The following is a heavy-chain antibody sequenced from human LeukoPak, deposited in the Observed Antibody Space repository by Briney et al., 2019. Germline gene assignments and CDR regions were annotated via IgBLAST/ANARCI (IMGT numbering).Heavy chain of an antibody. J-gene: IGHJ6*03. V-gene: IGHV3-30*02. CDR1: GFTFSSYG. CDR2: IRYDGSNK. CDR3: ARDRYYYMDV. Sequence: PGGSLRLSCAASGFTFSSYGMHWVRQAPGKGLEWVAFIRYDGSNKYYADSVKGRFTISRDNAKNSLYLQMSSLRAEDTAVYYCARDRYYYMDVWGKGTTVTVSS.